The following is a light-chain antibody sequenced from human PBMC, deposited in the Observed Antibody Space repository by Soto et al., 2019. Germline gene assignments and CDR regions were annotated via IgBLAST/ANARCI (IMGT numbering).Light chain of an antibody. J-gene: IGKJ2*01. Sequence: EIVLTQSQGTLSLSPGEIATLSCGASQSVSSSYLAWYQQKPGQAPRLLIYCASSRATGIPDRFSGSGSGTDFTLTISRLEPEDFAVYYCQQYGSSPKTFGQGTKLEIK. CDR1: QSVSSSY. V-gene: IGKV3-20*01. CDR2: CAS. CDR3: QQYGSSPKT.